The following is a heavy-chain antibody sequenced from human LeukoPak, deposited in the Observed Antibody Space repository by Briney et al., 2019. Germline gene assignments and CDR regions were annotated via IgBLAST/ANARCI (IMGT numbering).Heavy chain of an antibody. CDR3: ARDRIMAAAGPQDAMDV. D-gene: IGHD6-13*01. CDR1: GDSISSSSYY. Sequence: PSETLSLTCTVSGDSISSSSYYWGWIRQPPGKGLEWIGTVYYSGSTYYNSSLKSRVTISVDTSKTQFYLNLSSVTAADTAMYYCARDRIMAAAGPQDAMDVWGKGTTVTVSS. J-gene: IGHJ6*03. V-gene: IGHV4-39*07. CDR2: VYYSGST.